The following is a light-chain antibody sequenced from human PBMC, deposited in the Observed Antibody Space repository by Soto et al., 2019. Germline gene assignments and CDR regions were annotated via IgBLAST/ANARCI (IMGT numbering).Light chain of an antibody. CDR2: GAS. V-gene: IGKV3D-15*01. Sequence: EIVMTQSPATLSWSPGDRFTLSFRSSQSVSTNVAWYQQKPSQAPRRLIYGASSRATGIPDRFSGSGSGTEFTLTISSLQRDDFGIYYCQQYSRLWSFGQGTKVDI. J-gene: IGKJ1*01. CDR1: QSVSTN. CDR3: QQYSRLWS.